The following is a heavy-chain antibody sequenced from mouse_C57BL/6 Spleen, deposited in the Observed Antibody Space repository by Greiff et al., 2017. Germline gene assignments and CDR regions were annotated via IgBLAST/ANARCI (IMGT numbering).Heavy chain of an antibody. Sequence: QVQLQQPGAELVKPGASVKMSCKASGYTFTSYWITWVKQRPGQGLEWIGDFYPGSGSTNYNEKFKSKATLTVDKSSSTAYLQLSSLTSEDSAVYYCARGDGGWFAYWGQGTLVTVSA. CDR1: GYTFTSYW. D-gene: IGHD2-3*01. CDR2: FYPGSGST. J-gene: IGHJ3*01. CDR3: ARGDGGWFAY. V-gene: IGHV1-55*01.